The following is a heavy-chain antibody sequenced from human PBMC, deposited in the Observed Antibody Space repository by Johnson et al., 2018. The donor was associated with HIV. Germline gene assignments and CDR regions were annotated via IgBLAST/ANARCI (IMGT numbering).Heavy chain of an antibody. Sequence: VPLVESGGGVVRTGGSLRLSYAASGVAFDDYGMSWVRQAPGKGLEWVSYISSSCSTIYYADSVKGRFTISRDNAKNSLYLQMNSLRAEDTAVYYCARPDSSSARAHDAFDIWGQGTMVTVSS. V-gene: IGHV3-48*04. CDR3: ARPDSSSARAHDAFDI. J-gene: IGHJ3*02. CDR2: ISSSCSTI. D-gene: IGHD6-6*01. CDR1: GVAFDDYG.